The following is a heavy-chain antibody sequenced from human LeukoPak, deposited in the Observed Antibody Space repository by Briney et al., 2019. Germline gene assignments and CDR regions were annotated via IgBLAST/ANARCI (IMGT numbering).Heavy chain of an antibody. D-gene: IGHD2-2*01. CDR1: GLTVSSNY. CDR3: AKGFGGSSTSRKNYYFDY. V-gene: IGHV3-53*04. CDR2: LHAAGGT. J-gene: IGHJ4*02. Sequence: SLRLSCAASGLTVSSNYITWVRQPPGKGLEWVSVLHAAGGTYYADSVKGRFTISRHISKNTVYLQMNSLRAEDTAVYYCAKGFGGSSTSRKNYYFDYWGQGTLVTVSS.